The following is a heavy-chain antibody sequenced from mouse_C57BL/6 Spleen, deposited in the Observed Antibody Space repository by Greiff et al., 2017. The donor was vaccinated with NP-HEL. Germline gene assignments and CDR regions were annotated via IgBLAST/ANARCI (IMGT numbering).Heavy chain of an antibody. CDR1: GIDFSRYW. Sequence: EVKLLESGGGLVQPGGSLKLSCAASGIDFSRYWMSWVRRAPGKGLEWIGEINPDSSTINYAPSLKDKFIISRDNAKNTLYPQRSKVRSEDTALYYCARPTGTGFWFAYWGQGTLVTVSA. CDR2: INPDSSTI. J-gene: IGHJ3*01. V-gene: IGHV4-1*01. CDR3: ARPTGTGFWFAY. D-gene: IGHD4-1*01.